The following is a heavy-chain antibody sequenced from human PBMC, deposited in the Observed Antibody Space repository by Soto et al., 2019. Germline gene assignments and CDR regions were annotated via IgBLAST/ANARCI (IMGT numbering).Heavy chain of an antibody. D-gene: IGHD3-22*01. CDR3: ARDSYDSSGSSGYSFDY. CDR2: INHSGST. Sequence: PSETLSLTCAVYVGSFSGYYWSWIRQPPGKGLEWIGEINHSGSTNYNPSLKSRVTISVDTSKNQFSLKLSSVTAADTAVYYCARDSYDSSGSSGYSFDYWGQGTLVTVSS. V-gene: IGHV4-34*01. CDR1: VGSFSGYY. J-gene: IGHJ4*02.